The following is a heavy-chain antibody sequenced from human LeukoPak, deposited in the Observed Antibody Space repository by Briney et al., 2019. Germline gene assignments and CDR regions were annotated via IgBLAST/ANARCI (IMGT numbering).Heavy chain of an antibody. Sequence: PGGPQRLSCAPSGLTFSSYGIHWVRQAPGKGLEWVSAISGSGSRPCYGDAVKGRFHISRDNSKNTLYLQMNSLRAEDTAVYYCAKDQGGYSSSPNFDAFDIWGQGTMVTVSS. D-gene: IGHD6-13*01. CDR1: GLTFSSYG. CDR3: AKDQGGYSSSPNFDAFDI. J-gene: IGHJ3*02. CDR2: ISGSGSRP. V-gene: IGHV3-23*01.